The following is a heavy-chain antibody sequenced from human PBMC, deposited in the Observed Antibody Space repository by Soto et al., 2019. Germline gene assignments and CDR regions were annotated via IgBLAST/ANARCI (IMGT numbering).Heavy chain of an antibody. CDR1: GGSISSYY. D-gene: IGHD4-17*01. CDR3: ARDEYGVDFDY. Sequence: SETLSLTCTVSGGSISSYYWSWIRQPPGKGLEWIGYIYYSGSTNYNPSLKSRVTISVDTSKNQFSLKLSSVTAADTAVYYCARDEYGVDFDYWGQGTLVTVSS. J-gene: IGHJ4*02. V-gene: IGHV4-59*01. CDR2: IYYSGST.